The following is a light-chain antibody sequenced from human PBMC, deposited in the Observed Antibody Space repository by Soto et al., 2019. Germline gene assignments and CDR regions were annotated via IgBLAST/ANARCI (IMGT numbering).Light chain of an antibody. Sequence: TQSPVTLSVSPGDRATLSCRASQSVSRFLAWYQQTPGQPPRLLIYAASSRVLGVPDRFTGSGSGTDFTLTISDVQYEDSAIYYCQQYDQWPPYSFGQGTRLEI. J-gene: IGKJ2*01. V-gene: IGKV3-15*01. CDR3: QQYDQWPPYS. CDR1: QSVSRF. CDR2: AAS.